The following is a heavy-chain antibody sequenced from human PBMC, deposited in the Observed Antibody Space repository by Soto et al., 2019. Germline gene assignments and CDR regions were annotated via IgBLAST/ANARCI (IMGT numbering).Heavy chain of an antibody. D-gene: IGHD3-9*01. Sequence: GGSLRLSCAASGFTFSSYSMNWVRQAPGQRLEWVSYISSSSSTIYYADSVKGRFTISRDNAKNSLYLQMNSLRDEDTAVYYCASGTYYDILTGYSDDACDSWGQGTMVTVSS. V-gene: IGHV3-48*02. CDR3: ASGTYYDILTGYSDDACDS. CDR1: GFTFSSYS. J-gene: IGHJ3*02. CDR2: ISSSSSTI.